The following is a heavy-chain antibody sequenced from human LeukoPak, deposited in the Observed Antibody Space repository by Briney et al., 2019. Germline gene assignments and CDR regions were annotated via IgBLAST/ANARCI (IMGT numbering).Heavy chain of an antibody. CDR1: GGSISSSSYY. CDR2: IYYSGST. CDR3: AREITSGDYSDY. D-gene: IGHD3-16*01. J-gene: IGHJ4*02. V-gene: IGHV4-39*02. Sequence: SETLSLTCTVSGGSISSSSYYWGWIRQPPGKGLEWIGSIYYSGSTYYNPSLKSRVTTSVDTSKNQFSLKLSSVTAADTAVYYCAREITSGDYSDYWGQGTLVTVSS.